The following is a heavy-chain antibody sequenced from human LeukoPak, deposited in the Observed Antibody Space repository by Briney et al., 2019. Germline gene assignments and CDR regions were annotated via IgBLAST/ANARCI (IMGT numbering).Heavy chain of an antibody. CDR2: ISGSGGST. V-gene: IGHV3-23*01. CDR1: GFTFSGYS. CDR3: AKEGSSYGLYYYGMDV. D-gene: IGHD5-18*01. Sequence: PGGSLRLSCAASGFTFSGYSMNWVRQAPGKGLEWVSAISGSGGSTYYADSVKGRFTISRDNSKNTLYLQMNSLRAEDTAVYYCAKEGSSYGLYYYGMDVWGQGTTVTVSS. J-gene: IGHJ6*02.